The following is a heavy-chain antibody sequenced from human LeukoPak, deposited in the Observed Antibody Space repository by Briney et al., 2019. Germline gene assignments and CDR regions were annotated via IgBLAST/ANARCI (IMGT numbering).Heavy chain of an antibody. V-gene: IGHV1-69*13. CDR2: IIPIFGTA. CDR3: ARALWGSGHEGAFDI. D-gene: IGHD3-16*01. CDR1: GGTFSSYA. J-gene: IGHJ3*02. Sequence: EASVKVSCKASGGTFSSYAISWVRQAPGQGLEWMGGIIPIFGTANYAQKFQGRVTITADESTSTAYMELSSLRSEDTAVYYCARALWGSGHEGAFDIWGQGTMVTVSS.